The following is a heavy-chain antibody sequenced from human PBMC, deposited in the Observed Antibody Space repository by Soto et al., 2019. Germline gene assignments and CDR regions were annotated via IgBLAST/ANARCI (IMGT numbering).Heavy chain of an antibody. CDR3: ATIAAAGTGDY. D-gene: IGHD6-13*01. CDR2: ISSSGSTI. V-gene: IGHV3-48*04. CDR1: GFTFSSYS. Sequence: GGSLRLSCAASGFTFSSYSMNWVRQAPGKGLEWVSYISSSGSTIYYADSVKGRFTISRDNAKNSLYLQMNSLRAEDTAVYYCATIAAAGTGDYWGQGTLVTVSS. J-gene: IGHJ4*02.